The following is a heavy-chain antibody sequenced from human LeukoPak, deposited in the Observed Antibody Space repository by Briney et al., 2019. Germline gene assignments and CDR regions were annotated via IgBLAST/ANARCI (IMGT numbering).Heavy chain of an antibody. V-gene: IGHV1-18*01. CDR3: ARDLAGSGSYYPLDY. J-gene: IGHJ4*02. CDR1: GYTFTSYG. Sequence: ASVKVSCKASGYTFTSYGISWVRQAPGQGLEWMGWISAYNGNTNYAQKLQGRVTMTTDTSTSTAYMELRSLRSDDTVVYYCARDLAGSGSYYPLDYWGQGTLVTVSS. D-gene: IGHD1-26*01. CDR2: ISAYNGNT.